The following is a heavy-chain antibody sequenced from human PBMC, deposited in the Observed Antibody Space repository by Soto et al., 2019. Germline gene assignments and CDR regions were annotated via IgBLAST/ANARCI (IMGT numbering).Heavy chain of an antibody. Sequence: GGSLTLSCAASGFTFSIHEMNWVRQAPGKGLEWVSYISSIGVATYYAYSVKGRFTISRDNAKNSLYLQMNSMRAENTAFYYCAREGGVGGIDYWGQGTPVTVSS. CDR3: AREGGVGGIDY. CDR2: ISSIGVAT. D-gene: IGHD6-19*01. J-gene: IGHJ4*02. V-gene: IGHV3-48*03. CDR1: GFTFSIHE.